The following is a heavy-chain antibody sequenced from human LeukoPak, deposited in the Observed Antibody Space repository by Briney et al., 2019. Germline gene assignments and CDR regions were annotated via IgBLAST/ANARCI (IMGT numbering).Heavy chain of an antibody. CDR2: ISGSDGTT. CDR1: GFTFRSYG. V-gene: IGHV3-23*01. Sequence: PGGSLRLSCAASGFTFRSYGMSWVRQAPGKGLEWVSGISGSDGTTYYADSGKGRFTISRGNSKNTLYLQMNSLRAEDTAVYYCAKDPRYSGYDVVHGSSPDDAEYYFDYWGQGTLVTVSS. D-gene: IGHD5-12*01. CDR3: AKDPRYSGYDVVHGSSPDDAEYYFDY. J-gene: IGHJ4*02.